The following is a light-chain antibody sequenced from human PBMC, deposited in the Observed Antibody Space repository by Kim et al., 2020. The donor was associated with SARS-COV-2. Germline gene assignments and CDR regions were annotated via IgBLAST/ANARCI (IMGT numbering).Light chain of an antibody. J-gene: IGLJ2*01. CDR1: SLRSYY. CDR2: GKH. V-gene: IGLV3-19*01. CDR3: NSRDNSVNHVL. Sequence: SELTQDPAVSVALGQTVRITCQGDSLRSYYASWYQQKPGQAPVLVIYGKHNRPSGIPDRFSGSSSGNTASLTITGAQAEDEADYYCNSRDNSVNHVLFGGGTHLTVL.